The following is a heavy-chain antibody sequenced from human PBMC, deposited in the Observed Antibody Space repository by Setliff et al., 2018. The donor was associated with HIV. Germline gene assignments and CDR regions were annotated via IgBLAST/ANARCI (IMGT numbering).Heavy chain of an antibody. CDR2: STNKPDRYTT. J-gene: IGHJ3*01. V-gene: IGHV3-72*01. D-gene: IGHD2-15*01. CDR3: ARDLGSWAGDGGFGV. CDR1: GLTFSDHN. Sequence: PGGSLRLSCAASGLTFSDHNMDWVRQAPGKGLEWVGRSTNKPDRYTTTYGASVKGRFIISRDESKNLVYLEMSRLKTDDTAVYYCARDLGSWAGDGGFGVWGQGTMVTVSS.